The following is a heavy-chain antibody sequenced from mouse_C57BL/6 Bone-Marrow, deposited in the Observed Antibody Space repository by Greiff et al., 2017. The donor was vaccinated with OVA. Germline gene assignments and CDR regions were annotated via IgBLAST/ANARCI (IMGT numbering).Heavy chain of an antibody. CDR2: IHPNSGST. CDR1: GYTFTSYW. V-gene: IGHV1-64*01. J-gene: IGHJ1*03. CDR3: AGGYPHPPHHWYFDV. Sequence: QVQLQQSGAELVKPGASVKLSCKASGYTFTSYWMHWVKQRPGQGLEWIGMIHPNSGSTNYNEKFKSKATLTVDKSSSTAYMQLSSLTSEDSAVYYCAGGYPHPPHHWYFDVWGTGTTVTVSS. D-gene: IGHD2-2*01.